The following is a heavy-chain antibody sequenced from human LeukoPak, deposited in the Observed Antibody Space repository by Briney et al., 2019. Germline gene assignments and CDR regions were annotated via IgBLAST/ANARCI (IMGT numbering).Heavy chain of an antibody. CDR3: AIPILGYGHDY. Sequence: GASVKVSCKASGYTFTGYYMHWVRQAPGQGLEWMGRINPNSGGTNYAQKFQGGVTMTRDTSISTAYMELSRLRSDDTAVYYCAIPILGYGHDYWGQGTLVTVSS. V-gene: IGHV1-2*06. CDR2: INPNSGGT. J-gene: IGHJ4*02. D-gene: IGHD5-12*01. CDR1: GYTFTGYY.